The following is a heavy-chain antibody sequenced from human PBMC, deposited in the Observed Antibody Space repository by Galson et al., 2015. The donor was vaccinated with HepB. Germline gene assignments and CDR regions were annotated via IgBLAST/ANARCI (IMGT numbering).Heavy chain of an antibody. CDR1: GGTFSSYA. Sequence: SVKVSCKASGGTFSSYAISWVRQAPGQGLEWMGGIIPIFGIANYAQKFQGRVTITADESTSTAYMELSSLRSEDTAVYYCAIAAHQRTDFDYWGQGTLVTVSS. J-gene: IGHJ4*02. V-gene: IGHV1-69*13. CDR3: AIAAHQRTDFDY. D-gene: IGHD6-6*01. CDR2: IIPIFGIA.